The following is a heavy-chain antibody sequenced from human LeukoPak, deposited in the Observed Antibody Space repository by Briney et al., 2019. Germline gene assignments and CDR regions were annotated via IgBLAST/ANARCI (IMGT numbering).Heavy chain of an antibody. Sequence: GGALRLSCAASVFTFSSYGMHCVRQAPGKGLEWVSSINSSSSYIYYADSVRGRFTISRDNAKNSVYLQMNRLKTEDTAVYYCTRLASRDFWSGYYYYMDVWGKGTTVTVSS. V-gene: IGHV3-21*04. CDR3: TRLASRDFWSGYYYYMDV. CDR1: VFTFSSYG. CDR2: INSSSSYI. J-gene: IGHJ6*03. D-gene: IGHD3-3*01.